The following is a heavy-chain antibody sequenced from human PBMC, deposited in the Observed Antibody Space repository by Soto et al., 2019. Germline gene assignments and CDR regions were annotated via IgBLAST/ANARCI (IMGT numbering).Heavy chain of an antibody. Sequence: PSETLSLTCAVSGGSISSGGFSWSWIRQSPGKGLECIGYIYYSGSTYYNPSLKSRVAISVDRSKNEFSLRLSSVTAADTAVYYCARVRFLEWLPRDFDYWGQGTLVTVSS. J-gene: IGHJ4*02. CDR2: IYYSGST. D-gene: IGHD3-3*01. CDR1: GGSISSGGFS. CDR3: ARVRFLEWLPRDFDY. V-gene: IGHV4-30-2*06.